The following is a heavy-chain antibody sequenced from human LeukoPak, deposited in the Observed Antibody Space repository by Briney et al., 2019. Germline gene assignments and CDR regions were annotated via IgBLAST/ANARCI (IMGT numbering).Heavy chain of an antibody. V-gene: IGHV1-69*13. D-gene: IGHD6-6*01. Sequence: ASVKVSCKASGGTFSSYAISWVRQAPGQGLEWMGGIIPIFGTANYAQKFQGRVTITADESTSTAYMELSSLRSEDTAVYYCAIYSSSSAYYYYYMDDWGKGTTVTVSS. CDR2: IIPIFGTA. J-gene: IGHJ6*03. CDR3: AIYSSSSAYYYYYMDD. CDR1: GGTFSSYA.